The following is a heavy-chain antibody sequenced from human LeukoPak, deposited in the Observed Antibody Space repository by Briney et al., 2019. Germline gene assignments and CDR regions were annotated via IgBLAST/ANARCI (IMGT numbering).Heavy chain of an antibody. Sequence: GGSLRLSCAASGFTFSSYAMSWVRQAPGKGLGWVSAISASGGSTYYADSVKGRFTISRDNARNSLYLQINSLRVEDTAVYYCARVQRGEMATFDYWGQGTLVTVSS. CDR3: ARVQRGEMATFDY. J-gene: IGHJ4*02. D-gene: IGHD5-24*01. CDR2: ISASGGST. CDR1: GFTFSSYA. V-gene: IGHV3-23*01.